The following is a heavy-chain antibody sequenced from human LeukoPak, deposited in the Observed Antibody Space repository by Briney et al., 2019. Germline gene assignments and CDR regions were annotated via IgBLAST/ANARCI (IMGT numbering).Heavy chain of an antibody. CDR3: ARRYCSSTSCYTAPGWFDP. CDR1: GYSFTSYW. D-gene: IGHD2-2*02. CDR2: IYPGDSDT. V-gene: IGHV5-51*01. Sequence: GESLKISCKGSGYSFTSYWIGWVRQMPGKGLEWMGIIYPGDSDTRYSPSFQGQVTISADKSLSTAYLQWSSLKASDTAMYYCARRYCSSTSCYTAPGWFDPWGQGTLVTVSS. J-gene: IGHJ5*02.